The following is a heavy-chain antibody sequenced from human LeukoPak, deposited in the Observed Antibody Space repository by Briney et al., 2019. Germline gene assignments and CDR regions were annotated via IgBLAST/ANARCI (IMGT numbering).Heavy chain of an antibody. CDR2: TYYRSKWYN. Sequence: SQTLSLTRAISGDSVSSNIAAWNWIRQSPSSGLEWLGRTYYRSKWYNDYAVSVKSRLTIRPDTSKNQFSLQLNSMTPEDTAVYYCTRDQDGMGVWGQGTAVTVSS. CDR3: TRDQDGMGV. V-gene: IGHV6-1*01. J-gene: IGHJ6*02. CDR1: GDSVSSNIAA.